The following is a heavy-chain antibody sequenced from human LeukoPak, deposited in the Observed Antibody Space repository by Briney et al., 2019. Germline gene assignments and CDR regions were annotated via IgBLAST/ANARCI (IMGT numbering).Heavy chain of an antibody. CDR3: ARAYRSSWYANWFDP. Sequence: SQTLSLTCTVSGGSISSGSYYWSLIRQPAGKGLEWIGRIYTSGRTNYNPSLKSRLTISVDTSKNQFSLKLSSVTAADTAVYFCARAYRSSWYANWFDPWGQGTLVTVSS. CDR2: IYTSGRT. V-gene: IGHV4-61*02. D-gene: IGHD6-13*01. J-gene: IGHJ5*02. CDR1: GGSISSGSYY.